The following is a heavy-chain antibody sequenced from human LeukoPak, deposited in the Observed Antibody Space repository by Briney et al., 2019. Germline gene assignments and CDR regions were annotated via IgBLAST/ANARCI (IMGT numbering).Heavy chain of an antibody. J-gene: IGHJ1*01. CDR1: GYSFTSYW. D-gene: IGHD1-26*01. CDR2: IYPGDSDT. Sequence: RGESLKISCKGSGYSFTSYWIGWVRQMPGKGLEWMGIIYPGDSDTRYSPSFQGQVTISADKSISTAYLQWSSLKASDTAMYYCASLHGGWELQRTTLYFQHWGQGTLVTVSS. CDR3: ASLHGGWELQRTTLYFQH. V-gene: IGHV5-51*01.